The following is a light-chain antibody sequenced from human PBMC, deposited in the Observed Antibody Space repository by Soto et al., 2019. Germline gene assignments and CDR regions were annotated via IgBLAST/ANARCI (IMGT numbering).Light chain of an antibody. V-gene: IGKV3-15*01. CDR2: GAS. CDR1: QSVSLN. J-gene: IGKJ1*01. Sequence: EIVMSQSPATLSVSPGERATLSCRASQSVSLNLAWYQQKPGQAPRLLIFGASTRATGIPARFSGSGSGTDFTLTISSLQSEDFAVYYCQQYNNWPLTFGQGTKVEIK. CDR3: QQYNNWPLT.